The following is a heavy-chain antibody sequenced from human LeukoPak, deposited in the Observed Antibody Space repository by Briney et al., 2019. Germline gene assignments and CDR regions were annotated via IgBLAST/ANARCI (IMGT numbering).Heavy chain of an antibody. V-gene: IGHV4-38-2*02. CDR2: IYHSGST. CDR3: ARERGMVRGRDWLDP. Sequence: SETLSLTCTVSGYSISSGYYWGWIRPPPGKGLEWIGSIYHSGSTYYNPSLKSRVTISVDTSKNQFSLKLSSVTAADTAVYYCARERGMVRGRDWLDPWGQGTLVTVSS. CDR1: GYSISSGYY. J-gene: IGHJ5*02. D-gene: IGHD3-10*01.